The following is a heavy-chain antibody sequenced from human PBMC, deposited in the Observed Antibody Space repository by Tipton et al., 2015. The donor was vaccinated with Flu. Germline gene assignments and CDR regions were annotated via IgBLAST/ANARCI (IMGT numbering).Heavy chain of an antibody. CDR1: GGSISSYY. V-gene: IGHV4-59*01. CDR3: ARRYYDSSRPLDY. Sequence: TLSLTCTVSGGSISSYYWKWHRHPPGKGLEWIGYIYYSGRTNYNPSLKSRVTISVDTSKNQFSLKLSSVTAADTAVYYCARRYYDSSRPLDYWGQGTLVTVSS. D-gene: IGHD3-22*01. J-gene: IGHJ4*02. CDR2: IYYSGRT.